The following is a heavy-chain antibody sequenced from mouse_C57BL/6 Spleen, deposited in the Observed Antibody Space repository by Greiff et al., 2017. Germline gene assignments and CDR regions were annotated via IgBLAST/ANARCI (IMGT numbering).Heavy chain of an antibody. D-gene: IGHD2-3*01. V-gene: IGHV1-82*01. Sequence: QVQLQQSGPELVKPGASVKISCKASGYAFSSSWMNWVKQRPGKGLEWIGRIYPGDGDTNYNGKFKGKATLTADKSSRTAYMQLSSLTSEDSAVYFCAKGIYDGYYYWFAYWGQGTLVTVSA. CDR2: IYPGDGDT. CDR1: GYAFSSSW. J-gene: IGHJ3*01. CDR3: AKGIYDGYYYWFAY.